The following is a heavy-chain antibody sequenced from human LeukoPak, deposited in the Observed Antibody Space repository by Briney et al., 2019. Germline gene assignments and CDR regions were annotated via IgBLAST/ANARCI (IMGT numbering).Heavy chain of an antibody. J-gene: IGHJ4*02. CDR2: IYYSGST. CDR1: GGSISSYY. Sequence: PSETLSLTCTVSGGSISSYYWSRIRQPPGKGLEMIGYIYYSGSTNYNPSLKSRVTITVDTSKNQFSLKLSSVTAADTAVYYCAREGLGTIDYWGQGTLVTVSS. V-gene: IGHV4-59*01. CDR3: AREGLGTIDY. D-gene: IGHD3/OR15-3a*01.